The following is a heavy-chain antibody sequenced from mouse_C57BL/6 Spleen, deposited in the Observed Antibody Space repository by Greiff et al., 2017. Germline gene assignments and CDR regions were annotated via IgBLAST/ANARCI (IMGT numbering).Heavy chain of an antibody. J-gene: IGHJ4*01. CDR1: GFTFSSYA. Sequence: EVKLMESGEGLVKPGGSLKLSCAASGFTFSSYAMSWVRQTPEKRLAWVAYISSGGDYIYSADTVQGRFTIFSDNARNTLYLQMSSLKSEDTTMYYCTRGEIYYGNYGAMDYWGQGTSVTGSS. CDR2: ISSGGDYI. V-gene: IGHV5-9-1*02. D-gene: IGHD2-1*01. CDR3: TRGEIYYGNYGAMDY.